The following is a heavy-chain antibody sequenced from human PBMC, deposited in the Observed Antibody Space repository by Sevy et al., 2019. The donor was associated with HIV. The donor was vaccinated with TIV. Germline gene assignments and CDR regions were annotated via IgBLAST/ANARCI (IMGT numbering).Heavy chain of an antibody. Sequence: GGSLRLSCAASGFTVSSNYMSWVRQAPGKGLEWVSVIYSGGSTYYADSVKGRFTISRDNSKHTLYLQMNSLRAEDTAVYYCASAGYGSGSYYNYYYYGMDVWGQGTTVTVSS. CDR2: IYSGGST. CDR3: ASAGYGSGSYYNYYYYGMDV. D-gene: IGHD3-10*01. CDR1: GFTVSSNY. J-gene: IGHJ6*02. V-gene: IGHV3-53*01.